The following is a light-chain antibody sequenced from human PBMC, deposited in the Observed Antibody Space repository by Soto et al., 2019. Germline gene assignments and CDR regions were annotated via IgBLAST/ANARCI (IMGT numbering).Light chain of an antibody. CDR2: KDS. CDR1: ALPKQY. CDR3: QSADNTGLV. J-gene: IGLJ2*01. V-gene: IGLV3-25*02. Sequence: SYELTQPPSVSVSPGQTARITCSGDALPKQYTYWYQQKPGQAPVLVIYKDSERPSGIPERFSGSSSGTTVTVTISGVQAEDEADYYCQSADNTGLVFGGGTKLTVL.